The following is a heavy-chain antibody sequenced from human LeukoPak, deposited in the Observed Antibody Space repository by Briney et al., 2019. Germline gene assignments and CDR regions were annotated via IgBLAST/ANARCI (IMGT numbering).Heavy chain of an antibody. CDR3: ARSPLDIEVYYFDY. D-gene: IGHD2-2*03. Sequence: PSETLSLTCTVSGGSISSYYWSWIRQPPGEGLEWIGYIYYSGSINYNPSLKSRVTISVDTSKNQFSLKLNSVTAADTAVYYCARSPLDIEVYYFDYWGQGTLVTVSS. CDR2: IYYSGSI. CDR1: GGSISSYY. V-gene: IGHV4-59*01. J-gene: IGHJ4*02.